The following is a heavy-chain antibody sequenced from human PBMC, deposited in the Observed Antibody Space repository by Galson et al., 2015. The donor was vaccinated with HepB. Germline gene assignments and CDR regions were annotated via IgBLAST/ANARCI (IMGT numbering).Heavy chain of an antibody. Sequence: CAISGDSVSSNSAAWNWIRQSPSRGLEWLGRTYYRSKWYNDYAVSVKSRITIDPDTSKNQFSLQLNSVTPEDTAVYYCAGYSGYVLGAFDIWGQGTMVTVSS. J-gene: IGHJ3*02. V-gene: IGHV6-1*01. CDR3: AGYSGYVLGAFDI. D-gene: IGHD5-12*01. CDR2: TYYRSKWYN. CDR1: GDSVSSNSAA.